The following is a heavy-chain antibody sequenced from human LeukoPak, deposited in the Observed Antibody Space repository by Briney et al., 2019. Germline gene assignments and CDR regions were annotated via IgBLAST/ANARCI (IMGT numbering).Heavy chain of an antibody. V-gene: IGHV1-69*04. Sequence: LVKVSCKASGGTFSSYAISWVRQAPGQGLEWMGRIIPILGIANYAQKFQGRVTITADKSTSTAYMELSSLRSEDTAVYYCARDVDYYYYGMDVWGQGTTVTVSS. CDR3: ARDVDYYYYGMDV. CDR2: IIPILGIA. CDR1: GGTFSSYA. J-gene: IGHJ6*02.